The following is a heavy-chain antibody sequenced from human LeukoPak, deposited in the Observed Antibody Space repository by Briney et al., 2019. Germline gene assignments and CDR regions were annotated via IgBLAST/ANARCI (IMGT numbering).Heavy chain of an antibody. V-gene: IGHV4-34*01. D-gene: IGHD4-17*01. Sequence: SETLSLTCAVYGGSFSGYYWSWIRQPPGKGLEWIGEINHSGSTNYNPSLKSRVTILVDTSKNQFSLKLSSVTAEDTAVYYCAPETYGDYLPFDYWGRGTLVTVSS. CDR3: APETYGDYLPFDY. CDR2: INHSGST. J-gene: IGHJ4*02. CDR1: GGSFSGYY.